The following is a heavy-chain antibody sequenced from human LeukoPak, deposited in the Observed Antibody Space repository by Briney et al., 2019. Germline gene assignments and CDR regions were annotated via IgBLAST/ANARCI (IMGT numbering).Heavy chain of an antibody. D-gene: IGHD3-3*01. CDR1: GFTFSSYA. J-gene: IGHJ3*02. CDR2: ISSSGTGT. CDR3: AKDYEEPIALDAFDI. V-gene: IGHV3-23*01. Sequence: GGSLRLSCAASGFTFSSYAMTWVRQAPGKGLEWVSGISSSGTGTNYAESVKGRFAISRDNSKNTLYLQMNSLRAEDTAVYYCAKDYEEPIALDAFDIWGQGTMVTVSS.